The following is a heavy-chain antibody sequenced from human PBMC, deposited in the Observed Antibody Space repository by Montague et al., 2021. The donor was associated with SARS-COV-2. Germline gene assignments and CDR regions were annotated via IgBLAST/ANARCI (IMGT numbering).Heavy chain of an antibody. CDR3: ARTSDPSNFDSTGYYGAFDV. J-gene: IGHJ3*01. CDR1: GATISSDY. Sequence: SETLSLTCTVSGATISSDYWSWIRQSPGKGLGWIGYMSYSGSATYNPSXXSRVAISRDTSKNQFSLTLIPATAADTAIYYCARTSDPSNFDSTGYYGAFDVWGQGTTVIVSS. V-gene: IGHV4-59*01. CDR2: MSYSGSA. D-gene: IGHD3-22*01.